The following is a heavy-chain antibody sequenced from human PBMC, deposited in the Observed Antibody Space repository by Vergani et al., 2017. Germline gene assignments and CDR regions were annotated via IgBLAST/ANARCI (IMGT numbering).Heavy chain of an antibody. D-gene: IGHD3-22*01. CDR3: TKAGQYDSDNFHDS. V-gene: IGHV3-21*02. CDR1: GFSFSSYS. Sequence: EVQLVESGGGLVQPGGSLRLSCAASGFSFSSYSMNWVRQAPGKGLEWVASISGSSSYVFYRDSVEGRFTITRDNAKKSVYLQMNSLRAEDTAVYYCTKAGQYDSDNFHDSWGQGALVTVAS. CDR2: ISGSSSYV. J-gene: IGHJ1*01.